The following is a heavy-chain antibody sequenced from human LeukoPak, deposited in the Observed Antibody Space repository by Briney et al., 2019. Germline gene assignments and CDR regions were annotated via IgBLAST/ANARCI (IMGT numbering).Heavy chain of an antibody. CDR1: GFTFRNYW. V-gene: IGHV3-66*01. D-gene: IGHD6-13*01. CDR3: ARDLEAANTYYFDY. Sequence: PGGSLRLSCAASGFTFRNYWMSWVRQAPGKGLEWVSIISSAGTTYYADSVKGRFTISRDNSKNTVYLQVNSLRDEDTAVYYCARDLEAANTYYFDYWGQGTMVTVSS. CDR2: ISSAGTT. J-gene: IGHJ4*02.